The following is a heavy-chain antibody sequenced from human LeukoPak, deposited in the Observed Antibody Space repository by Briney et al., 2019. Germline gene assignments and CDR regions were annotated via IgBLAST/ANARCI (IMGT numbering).Heavy chain of an antibody. J-gene: IGHJ4*02. CDR1: GDSVSSNSAA. V-gene: IGHV6-1*01. CDR3: ARHLPYYYGSGSYREPLDY. Sequence: SQTLSLTCAISGDSVSSNSAAWNWIRQSPSRGLEWLGRTYYRSKWYNDYAVSVKSRITINPDTSKNQFSLQLNSVTPEDTAVYHCARHLPYYYGSGSYREPLDYWGQGTLVTVSS. CDR2: TYYRSKWYN. D-gene: IGHD3-10*01.